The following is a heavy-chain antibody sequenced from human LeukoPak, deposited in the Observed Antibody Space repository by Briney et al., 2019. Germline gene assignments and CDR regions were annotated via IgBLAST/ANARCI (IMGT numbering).Heavy chain of an antibody. CDR3: ARGRGSQRYYYYYMDV. Sequence: SGGSLRLSCAASGFTFSSYGMHWVRQAPGKGLEWVAVIRYDGSNRYYADSVKGRFTISRDNSKNTLYLQMNSLRAEDTAVYYCARGRGSQRYYYYYMDVWGKGTTVTVSS. CDR1: GFTFSSYG. J-gene: IGHJ6*03. V-gene: IGHV3-33*01. CDR2: IRYDGSNR. D-gene: IGHD1-26*01.